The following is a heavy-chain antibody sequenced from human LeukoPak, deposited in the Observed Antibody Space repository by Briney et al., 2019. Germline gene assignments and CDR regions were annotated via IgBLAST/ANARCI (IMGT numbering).Heavy chain of an antibody. J-gene: IGHJ4*02. D-gene: IGHD6-6*01. V-gene: IGHV3-7*03. CDR2: IKHDGSEK. CDR1: GFTFSNYW. CDR3: AKDSSSWIY. Sequence: GGSLRLSCAASGFTFSNYWRSWVRQAPGKGLEWVANIKHDGSEKYYVDSVKDRFTISRDNAKNSLYPQMNSLRAEDTAVYYCAKDSSSWIYWGQGTLVTVSS.